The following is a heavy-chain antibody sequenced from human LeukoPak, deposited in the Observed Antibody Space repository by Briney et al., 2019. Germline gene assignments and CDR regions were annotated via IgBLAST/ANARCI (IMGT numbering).Heavy chain of an antibody. CDR1: GYTFTSYG. Sequence: ASVKVSCKASGYTFTSYGISWVRQAPGRGLEWMGWISAYNGNTNYAQKLQGRVTMTTDTSTSTAYMELRSLRSDDTAVYYCARAHSYGSVYAFDIWGQGTMVTVSS. V-gene: IGHV1-18*01. D-gene: IGHD5-18*01. CDR3: ARAHSYGSVYAFDI. J-gene: IGHJ3*02. CDR2: ISAYNGNT.